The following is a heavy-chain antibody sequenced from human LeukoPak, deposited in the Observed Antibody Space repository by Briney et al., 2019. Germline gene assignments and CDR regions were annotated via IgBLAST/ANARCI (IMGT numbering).Heavy chain of an antibody. CDR3: ARSSYYDYVWGSYRRPHNWFDP. CDR1: GGSFSGYY. D-gene: IGHD3-16*02. Sequence: SETLSLTCAVYGGSFSGYYWSWIRQPPGKGLEWIGEINHSGSTNYNPSLKSRVTISVDTSKNQFSLKLSSVTAADTAVYYCARSSYYDYVWGSYRRPHNWFDPWGQGTLVTVSS. V-gene: IGHV4-34*01. CDR2: INHSGST. J-gene: IGHJ5*02.